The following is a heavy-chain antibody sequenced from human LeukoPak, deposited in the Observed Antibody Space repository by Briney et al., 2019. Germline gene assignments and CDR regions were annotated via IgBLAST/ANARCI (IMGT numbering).Heavy chain of an antibody. V-gene: IGHV4-59*08. CDR2: MFYRGST. CDR1: GGSISSYS. Sequence: SSETLSLTCTVSGGSISSYSWSWIRQPPGRGLEWIGFMFYRGSTNFNPSFRSRVTMSLDTSKNQFSLKLSSVTAADTAVYYCARPSSDHDYWGQGTLVTVSS. J-gene: IGHJ4*02. D-gene: IGHD6-25*01. CDR3: ARPSSDHDY.